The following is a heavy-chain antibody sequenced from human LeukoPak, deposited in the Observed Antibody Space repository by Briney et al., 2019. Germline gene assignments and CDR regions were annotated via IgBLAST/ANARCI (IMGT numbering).Heavy chain of an antibody. V-gene: IGHV3-23*01. CDR2: ISGSGGST. J-gene: IGHJ4*02. CDR1: GFTFSSYA. Sequence: PGESLRLSCAASGFTFSSYAMSWVRQAPGKGLEWVSAISGSGGSTYYADSVKGRFTISRDNSKNTLYLQMNSLRAEDTAVYYCAKGVTMIVVVRGKGYDYWGQGTLVTVSA. D-gene: IGHD3-22*01. CDR3: AKGVTMIVVVRGKGYDY.